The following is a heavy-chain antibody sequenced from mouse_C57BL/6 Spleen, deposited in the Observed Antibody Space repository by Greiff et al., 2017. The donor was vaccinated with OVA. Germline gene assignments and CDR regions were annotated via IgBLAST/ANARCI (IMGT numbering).Heavy chain of an antibody. D-gene: IGHD4-1*01. J-gene: IGHJ4*01. CDR3: TRVRTGPVYAMDY. V-gene: IGHV1-5*01. CDR1: GYTFTSYW. Sequence: EVQLQQSGPVLARPGASVKMSCKTSGYTFTSYWMHWVKQRPGQGLEWIGAIYPGNSDTSYNQKFKGKAKLTAVTSASTAYMELSSLTNEDSAVYYCTRVRTGPVYAMDYWGQGTSVTVSS. CDR2: IYPGNSDT.